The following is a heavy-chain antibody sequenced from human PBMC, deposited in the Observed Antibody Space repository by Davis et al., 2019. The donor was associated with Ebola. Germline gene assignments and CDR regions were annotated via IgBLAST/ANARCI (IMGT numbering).Heavy chain of an antibody. Sequence: ASVKVSCKASGYTFTSYYMHWVRQAPGQGLEWMGIINPGDGSTTYAQKFQGRVSMTRDTSTRTVYMELSSLRSEDTAVYYCARGRGHYESSGGDFWGQGTLVTVSS. CDR2: INPGDGST. CDR3: ARGRGHYESSGGDF. J-gene: IGHJ4*02. D-gene: IGHD3-22*01. V-gene: IGHV1-46*01. CDR1: GYTFTSYY.